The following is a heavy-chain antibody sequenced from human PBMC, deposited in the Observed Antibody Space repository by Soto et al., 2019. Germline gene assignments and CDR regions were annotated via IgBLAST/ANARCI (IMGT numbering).Heavy chain of an antibody. J-gene: IGHJ6*02. Sequence: QVQLVESGGGVVQPGRSLRLSCAASGFTFSDYAMHWVRHVPGQGLEWVAVISFDGNIKYDADSVKGRFTISRDNSTNPLFLQMNRLKGEDTAVYSCARAPRRYCTSLSCLGLYGLDVWGQGTTVTVSS. CDR1: GFTFSDYA. CDR3: ARAPRRYCTSLSCLGLYGLDV. V-gene: IGHV3-30-3*01. D-gene: IGHD2-8*01. CDR2: ISFDGNIK.